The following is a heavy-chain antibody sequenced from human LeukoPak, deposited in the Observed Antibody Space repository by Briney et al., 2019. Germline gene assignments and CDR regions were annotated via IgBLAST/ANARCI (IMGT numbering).Heavy chain of an antibody. CDR3: ARASGAPTDY. J-gene: IGHJ4*02. D-gene: IGHD2-8*02. CDR2: IYYSGST. CDR1: GGSISSYY. Sequence: SETLSLTCTVSGGSISSYYWSWIRQPPGKGLEWIGYIYYSGSTNYNPSLKSRVTISVDTSKNQFSLKLSSVTAADTAVYYCARASGAPTDYWGQGTLVTVSS. V-gene: IGHV4-59*01.